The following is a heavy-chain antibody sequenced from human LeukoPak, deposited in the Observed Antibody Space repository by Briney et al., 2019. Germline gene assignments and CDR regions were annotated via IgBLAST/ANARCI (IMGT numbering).Heavy chain of an antibody. CDR1: GGTFSSYA. CDR3: ARHKGSSWYADAFDI. D-gene: IGHD6-13*01. Sequence: SVKVSCKASGGTFSSYAISWVRQAPGQGLEWMGGIIPIFGTANYAQKFQGRVTITTDESTSTAYMELSSLRSEGTAVYYCARHKGSSWYADAFDIWGQGTMVTVSS. J-gene: IGHJ3*02. V-gene: IGHV1-69*05. CDR2: IIPIFGTA.